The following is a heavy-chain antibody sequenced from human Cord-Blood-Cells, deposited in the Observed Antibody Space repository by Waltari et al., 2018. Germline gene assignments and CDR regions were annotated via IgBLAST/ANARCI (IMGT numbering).Heavy chain of an antibody. V-gene: IGHV1-8*03. D-gene: IGHD2-2*02. Sequence: QVQLVQSGAEVKKPGASVKVSCKASGYTFTSYDINWVRQATGQGLEWMGWINPNSGNTGYAQKFQGRVTITRNTSISTAYMELSSLRSEDTAMYYCARGGGGDIVVVPAAIFWFDPWGQGTLVTVSS. CDR1: GYTFTSYD. CDR2: INPNSGNT. CDR3: ARGGGGDIVVVPAAIFWFDP. J-gene: IGHJ5*02.